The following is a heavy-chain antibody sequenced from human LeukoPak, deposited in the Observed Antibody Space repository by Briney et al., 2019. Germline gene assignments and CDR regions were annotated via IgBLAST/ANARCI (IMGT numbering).Heavy chain of an antibody. J-gene: IGHJ4*02. V-gene: IGHV4-39*07. D-gene: IGHD3-3*01. CDR2: IYYSGST. CDR1: GGSISSSSYY. Sequence: SETLSLTCTASGGSISSSSYYWGWIRQPPGKGLEWIGSIYYSGSTYYNPSLKSRVTISVDTSKNQFSLKLSSETAADTAVYYCLALDYDFWSGCPDYWGQGTLVTVSS. CDR3: LALDYDFWSGCPDY.